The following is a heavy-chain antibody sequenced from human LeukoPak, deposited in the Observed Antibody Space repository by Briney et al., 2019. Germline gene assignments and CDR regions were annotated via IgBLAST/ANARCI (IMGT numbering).Heavy chain of an antibody. V-gene: IGHV1-8*01. Sequence: ASVKVSCKASGYTFTSYDINWVRQATGQGLEWMGWMNPNSGNSDYAQKFQGRATMTRNTSISTAYMELSSLRSEDTAVYYCARGLEFCSSTSCYYTDPWGQGTLVTVSS. D-gene: IGHD2-2*01. CDR1: GYTFTSYD. J-gene: IGHJ5*02. CDR3: ARGLEFCSSTSCYYTDP. CDR2: MNPNSGNS.